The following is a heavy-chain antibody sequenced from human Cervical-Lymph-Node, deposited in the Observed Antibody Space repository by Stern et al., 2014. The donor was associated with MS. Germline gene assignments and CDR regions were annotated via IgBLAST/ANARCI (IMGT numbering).Heavy chain of an antibody. CDR3: ARVRCSGGSCCDY. J-gene: IGHJ4*02. CDR1: GFTFSSYS. CDR2: IGGGGSTR. D-gene: IGHD2-15*01. V-gene: IGHV3-48*02. Sequence: EVQLVESGGGLAQPGGSLTLSCAASGFTFSSYSMNWVRQAPGKGLEWVSYIGGGGSTRYYADSVKGRFTISRDNAKNSLYLQMNSLRDEDTALYYCARVRCSGGSCCDYWGQGTVVTVSS.